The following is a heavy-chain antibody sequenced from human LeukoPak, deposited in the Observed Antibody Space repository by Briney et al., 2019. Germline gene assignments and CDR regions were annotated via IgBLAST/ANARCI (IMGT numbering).Heavy chain of an antibody. V-gene: IGHV6-1*01. D-gene: IGHD2-21*01. J-gene: IGHJ4*02. CDR3: ARDGALGSGDFDY. CDR1: GDSVSGNSAT. CDR2: TYYRSRWFN. Sequence: SQTLSLTCAISGDSVSGNSATWNWIRQSPSRGLEWLGRTYYRSRWFNDCVVSVKSRIIINPDTSENQFSLQLNSVTPEDTAVYYCARDGALGSGDFDYWGQGTLVTVSS.